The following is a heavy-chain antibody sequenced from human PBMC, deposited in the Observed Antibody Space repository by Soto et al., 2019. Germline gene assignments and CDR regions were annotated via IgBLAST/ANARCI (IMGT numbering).Heavy chain of an antibody. CDR3: AVSGYYGMNV. V-gene: IGHV4-30-2*01. D-gene: IGHD2-2*03. Sequence: SETLSLTCAVSGGSISSGGYSWSWIRQPPGKGLEWIGYIYHSGSTYYNPSLKSRVTISVDRSKNQFSLKLSSVTAADTAVYYCAVSGYYGMNVWGQGTTVTVSS. CDR1: GGSISSGGYS. CDR2: IYHSGST. J-gene: IGHJ6*02.